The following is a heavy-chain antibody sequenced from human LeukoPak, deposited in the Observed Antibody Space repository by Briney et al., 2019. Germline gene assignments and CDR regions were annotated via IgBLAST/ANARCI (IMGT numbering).Heavy chain of an antibody. Sequence: SETLSLTCAVYGGSFSGYYWSWIRQPPGKGLEWIGEFNHRGSTNYNPSLKSRVTISVDTSKNQFYLKLSSVTAADTAVYYCARSLRRRIVVVPAAKGGGVAFDIWGQGTMVTVSS. CDR3: ARSLRRRIVVVPAAKGGGVAFDI. CDR1: GGSFSGYY. V-gene: IGHV4-34*01. CDR2: FNHRGST. J-gene: IGHJ3*02. D-gene: IGHD2-2*01.